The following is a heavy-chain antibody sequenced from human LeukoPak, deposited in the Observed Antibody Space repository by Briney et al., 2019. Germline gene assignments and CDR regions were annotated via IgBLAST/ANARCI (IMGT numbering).Heavy chain of an antibody. J-gene: IGHJ4*02. Sequence: GASVKVSCKASGYTFTSYYMDWVRQAPGQGLEWMGIINPSGGSTSYAQKFLGRVTMTRDTSTSTVYMELSSLRSEDTAVYYCARAVRDGYNPPHFDYWGQGTLVTVSS. CDR1: GYTFTSYY. CDR3: ARAVRDGYNPPHFDY. V-gene: IGHV1-46*01. D-gene: IGHD5-24*01. CDR2: INPSGGST.